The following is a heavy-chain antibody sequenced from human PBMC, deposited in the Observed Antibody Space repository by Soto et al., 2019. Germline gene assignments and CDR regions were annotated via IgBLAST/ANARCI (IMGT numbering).Heavy chain of an antibody. V-gene: IGHV3-33*01. J-gene: IGHJ4*02. CDR1: GFTFSSYG. CDR3: ARALRIDY. Sequence: PVGSLSLSCEVSGFTFSSYGMHWVGQAPGKGLEWVAVIWYDGSNTYYADSEKSRFTISRDNSKNTLYLQVNTLTAEDTAVYFCARALRIDYWGPGTLVTVPS. D-gene: IGHD5-12*01. CDR2: IWYDGSNT.